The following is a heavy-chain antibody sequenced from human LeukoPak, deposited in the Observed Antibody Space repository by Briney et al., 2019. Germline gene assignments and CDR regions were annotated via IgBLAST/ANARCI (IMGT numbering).Heavy chain of an antibody. V-gene: IGHV1-2*02. CDR2: INPNSGGT. CDR1: GYTFTGYY. D-gene: IGHD3-3*01. CDR3: ARVGYYDFWSGPGSGFDY. J-gene: IGHJ4*02. Sequence: ASVKVSCKASGYTFTGYYMHWVRQAPGQGLEWMGWINPNSGGTNYAQKFQGRVTMTRDTSISTAYMELSRLRSDDTAVYYCARVGYYDFWSGPGSGFDYWGQGTLVTVSS.